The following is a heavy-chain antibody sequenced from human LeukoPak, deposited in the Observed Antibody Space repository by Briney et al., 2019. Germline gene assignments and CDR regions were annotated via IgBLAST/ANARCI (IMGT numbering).Heavy chain of an antibody. Sequence: GGALRLSCVASRFTFSNYWMRWVRQVPGKGLVCVSRINTDRSITNYADSVKGRFTVSRDNAKNTVYLQMNSLRAEDTAVYFCTKATYYYDGSYYYLVIDYWGQGSLVTVSS. J-gene: IGHJ4*02. CDR1: RFTFSNYW. D-gene: IGHD3-22*01. CDR2: INTDRSIT. V-gene: IGHV3-74*01. CDR3: TKATYYYDGSYYYLVIDY.